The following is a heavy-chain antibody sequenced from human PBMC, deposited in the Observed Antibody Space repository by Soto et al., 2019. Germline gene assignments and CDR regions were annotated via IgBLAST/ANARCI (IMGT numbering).Heavy chain of an antibody. J-gene: IGHJ3*02. CDR3: TTGSGQLVAFDI. V-gene: IGHV3-15*01. CDR2: IKSKTDGGTT. CDR1: GFTFSNAW. Sequence: WGSLRLSCAASGFTFSNAWMSWVRQAPGKGLEWVGRIKSKTDGGTTDYAAPVKGRFTISRDDSKNTLYLQMNSLKTEDTAVYYCTTGSGQLVAFDIWGQGTMVTVSS. D-gene: IGHD6-6*01.